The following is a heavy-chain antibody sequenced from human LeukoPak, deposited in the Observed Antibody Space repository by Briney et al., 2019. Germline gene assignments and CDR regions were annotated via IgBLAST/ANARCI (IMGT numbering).Heavy chain of an antibody. J-gene: IGHJ4*02. CDR3: ATGASKVTTDFANY. Sequence: GESLKISCKGSGYSFTNYWISWVRQMPGKGLEWMGRIDPSDSYTKYSPSFEGHVTISVDKSISTAFLQWNSLKASDSAMYYCATGASKVTTDFANYWGQGTLVAVSS. D-gene: IGHD4-17*01. CDR1: GYSFTNYW. CDR2: IDPSDSYT. V-gene: IGHV5-10-1*01.